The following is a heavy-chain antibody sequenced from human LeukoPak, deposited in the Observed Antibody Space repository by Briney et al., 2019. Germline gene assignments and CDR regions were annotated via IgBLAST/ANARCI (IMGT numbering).Heavy chain of an antibody. Sequence: PSETLSLTCTVSVGSISSYYWSWIRQPPGKGLEWIGYIYYSGSTNYNPSLKSRVTISVDTSKNQFSLKLSSVTAADTAVYYCARQGGLYSNYPYYYYYMDVWGKGTTVTVSS. J-gene: IGHJ6*03. CDR2: IYYSGST. CDR3: ARQGGLYSNYPYYYYYMDV. D-gene: IGHD4-11*01. CDR1: VGSISSYY. V-gene: IGHV4-59*08.